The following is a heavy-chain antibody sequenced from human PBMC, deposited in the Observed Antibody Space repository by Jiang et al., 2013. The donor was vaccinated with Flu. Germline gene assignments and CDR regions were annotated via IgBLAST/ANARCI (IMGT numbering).Heavy chain of an antibody. CDR2: INHSGST. CDR1: GGSFSGYY. CDR3: AVVQLAVAAHVGAFDI. Sequence: LLKPSETLSLTCAVYGGSFSGYYWSWIRQPPGKGLEWIGEINHSGSTNYNPSLKSRVTISVDTSKNQFSLKLSSVTAADTAVYYCAVVQLAVAAHVGAFDIWGQGTMVTVSS. D-gene: IGHD6-19*01. V-gene: IGHV4-34*01. J-gene: IGHJ3*02.